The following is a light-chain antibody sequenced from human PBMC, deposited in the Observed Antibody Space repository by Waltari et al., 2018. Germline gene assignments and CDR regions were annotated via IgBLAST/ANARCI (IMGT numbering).Light chain of an antibody. J-gene: IGKJ3*01. CDR3: QQYYSTPPFT. CDR1: QRVLYSSNNKNY. CDR2: WAS. Sequence: DIVMTQSPDSLAVSLGERATINCKSSQRVLYSSNNKNYLAWYQQKPGQPPNLLIYWASTRESGVPDRCSGSGSGTDFTLTISSLQAEDVAVYYCQQYYSTPPFTFGPGTKVDIK. V-gene: IGKV4-1*01.